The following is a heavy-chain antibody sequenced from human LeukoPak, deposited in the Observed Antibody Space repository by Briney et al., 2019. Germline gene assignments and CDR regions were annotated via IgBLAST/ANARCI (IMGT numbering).Heavy chain of an antibody. CDR3: ARDLGYFDN. V-gene: IGHV3-21*01. CDR1: GFTFSIYS. Sequence: PGGSLRLSCAASGFTFSIYSMNWVRQAPGKGLEWLSSITSSSNYIYYADSVKGRFTISRDNVQNSLYLQMNSLRAEETAMYYCARDLGYFDNSGQGTLVTVSS. CDR2: ITSSSNYI. J-gene: IGHJ4*02.